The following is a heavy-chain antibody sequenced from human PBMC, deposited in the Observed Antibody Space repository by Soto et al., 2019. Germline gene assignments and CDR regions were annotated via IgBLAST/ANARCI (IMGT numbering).Heavy chain of an antibody. Sequence: GESLKISCATSGFTFSNFDMHWVRQVPGKGLEWVSAIGAARDPYYLGSVKGRFTISRENAKNSVYLQMNDLRAGDSAVYYCARAYTGRLPRRADYYYAMDFWGEGTTVTVYS. D-gene: IGHD2-2*02. CDR1: GFTFSNFD. CDR3: ARAYTGRLPRRADYYYAMDF. V-gene: IGHV3-13*05. CDR2: IGAARDP. J-gene: IGHJ6*04.